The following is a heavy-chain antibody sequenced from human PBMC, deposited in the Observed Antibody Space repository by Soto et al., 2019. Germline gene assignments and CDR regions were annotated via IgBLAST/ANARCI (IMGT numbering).Heavy chain of an antibody. V-gene: IGHV3-30*18. CDR2: ISYDGSNK. CDR3: AKDRGIVVVPAAHYYGMDV. CDR1: GFTFSSYG. J-gene: IGHJ6*02. D-gene: IGHD2-2*01. Sequence: GGSLRLSCAASGFTFSSYGMHWVRQAPGKGLEWVAVISYDGSNKYYADSVKGRFTISRDNSKNTLYLQMNSLRAEDTAVYYCAKDRGIVVVPAAHYYGMDVWGQGTTVTVSS.